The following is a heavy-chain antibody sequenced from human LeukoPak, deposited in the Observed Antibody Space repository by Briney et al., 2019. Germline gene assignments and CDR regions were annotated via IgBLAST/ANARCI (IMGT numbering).Heavy chain of an antibody. J-gene: IGHJ5*02. D-gene: IGHD2-2*01. V-gene: IGHV1-8*03. CDR3: ARGSRYCSSTSCFPNWFDP. Sequence: ASVKVSCKASGYTFTSYDINGVRQATGQGLEWMGWMNPNSGNTGYAQKFQGRVTITRNTSISTAYMELSSLRSEDTAVYYCARGSRYCSSTSCFPNWFDPWGQGTLVTVSS. CDR1: GYTFTSYD. CDR2: MNPNSGNT.